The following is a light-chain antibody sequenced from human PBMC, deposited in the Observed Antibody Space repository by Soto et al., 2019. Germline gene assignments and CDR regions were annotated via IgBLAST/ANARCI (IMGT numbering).Light chain of an antibody. Sequence: EIVLTQSPGTLSLSPGQRATLSCRASESISRDYLAWYQQRLGQAPRLLIYGASSGATGIPYRFSGSGSGTDFTLTISRLEPEDFATYYCQHYNSYSEAFGQGTKVELK. V-gene: IGKV3-20*01. CDR3: QHYNSYSEA. CDR2: GAS. CDR1: ESISRDY. J-gene: IGKJ1*01.